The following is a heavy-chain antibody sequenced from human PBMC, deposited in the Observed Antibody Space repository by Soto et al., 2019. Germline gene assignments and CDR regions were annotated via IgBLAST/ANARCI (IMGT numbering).Heavy chain of an antibody. V-gene: IGHV1-24*01. CDR2: FDPEDGET. J-gene: IGHJ4*02. Sequence: ASVKVSCKVSGYSLTELSMHWVRQAPGKGLEWMGGFDPEDGETIYAQKFQGRVTMTEDISTDTAYMELSSLRSEDTAVYYCATVGSGLDDYWGQGTLVTVSS. CDR1: GYSLTELS. D-gene: IGHD3-3*01. CDR3: ATVGSGLDDY.